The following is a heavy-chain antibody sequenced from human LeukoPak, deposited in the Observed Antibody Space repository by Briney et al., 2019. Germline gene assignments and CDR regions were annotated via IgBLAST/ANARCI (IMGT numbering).Heavy chain of an antibody. CDR1: GFTFSSYS. V-gene: IGHV3-48*01. CDR2: ISSSSSTI. Sequence: GGSLRLSCAASGFTFSSYSMNWVRQAPGKGLEWVSYISSSSSTIYYADSVKGRFTISRDNAKNSLYLQMNSLKTEDTAVYYCTKVYSSSWYYMDVWGKGTTVTVSS. D-gene: IGHD6-13*01. J-gene: IGHJ6*03. CDR3: TKVYSSSWYYMDV.